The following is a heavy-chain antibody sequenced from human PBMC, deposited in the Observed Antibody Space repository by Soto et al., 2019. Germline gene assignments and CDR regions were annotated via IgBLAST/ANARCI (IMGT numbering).Heavy chain of an antibody. D-gene: IGHD3-10*01. CDR1: GFTFTNYG. V-gene: IGHV3-30*18. CDR3: TKDADYGSGSYDPPDY. Sequence: QVQLVESGGGAVQPGRSLRLSCAASGFTFTNYGMHWVRQAPGKGLEWVSIISYDGNHAYYADFVRGRFTISRDDSKNTLYLQLNSLRADDTAVYYCTKDADYGSGSYDPPDYWGQGTLVAVSS. CDR2: ISYDGNHA. J-gene: IGHJ4*02.